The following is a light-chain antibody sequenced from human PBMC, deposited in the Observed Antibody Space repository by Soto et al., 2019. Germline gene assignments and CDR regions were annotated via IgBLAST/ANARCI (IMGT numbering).Light chain of an antibody. CDR2: DAS. J-gene: IGKJ2*01. CDR3: QQRSNWPPYT. Sequence: EIVLTQSPATLSLSPGERATLSCRASQSVSSYLAWYQQKPGQAPRLLIYDASNRATGIPARFSGSGSGTDFTLTISSLEPXDXXXXYCQQRSNWPPYTFGQGTKLXIK. V-gene: IGKV3-11*01. CDR1: QSVSSY.